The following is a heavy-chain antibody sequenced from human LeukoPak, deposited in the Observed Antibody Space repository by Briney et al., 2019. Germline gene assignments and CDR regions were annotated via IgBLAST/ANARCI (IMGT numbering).Heavy chain of an antibody. CDR1: GGSISSYY. V-gene: IGHV4-59*12. Sequence: SETLSLTCTVSGGSISSYYWSWIRQPPGKGLEWIGYIYYSGSTNHNPSLKSRVTISVDTSKNQFSLKLSSVTAADTAVYYCARDSGGIPRFDYWGQGTLVTVSS. J-gene: IGHJ4*02. D-gene: IGHD2-21*01. CDR3: ARDSGGIPRFDY. CDR2: IYYSGST.